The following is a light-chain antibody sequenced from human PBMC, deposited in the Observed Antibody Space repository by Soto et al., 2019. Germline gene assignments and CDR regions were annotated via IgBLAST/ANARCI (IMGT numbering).Light chain of an antibody. CDR2: KAS. Sequence: DIQMTQSPSILSASVGDRVTITCRASQSIGSWLAWYQHKPGKAPKLLIYKASSLESGVPLRFSGSGSGTEFTLTISSLQRDDFATYYCQQYSTYSRTFGQVTKEEIK. V-gene: IGKV1-5*03. CDR1: QSIGSW. J-gene: IGKJ1*01. CDR3: QQYSTYSRT.